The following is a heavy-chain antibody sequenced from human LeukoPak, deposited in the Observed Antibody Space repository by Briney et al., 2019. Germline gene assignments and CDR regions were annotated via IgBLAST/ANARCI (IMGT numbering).Heavy chain of an antibody. CDR3: AIGGYCSGGSCYAWSPFYFDY. V-gene: IGHV4-59*01. CDR2: IYYSGST. CDR1: GGSISSYY. J-gene: IGHJ4*02. D-gene: IGHD2-15*01. Sequence: SETLSLTCTVSGGSISSYYWSWIRQPPGKGLEWIGYIYYSGSTNYNPSLKSRVTISVDTSKNQFSLKLSSVTAADTAVYYCAIGGYCSGGSCYAWSPFYFDYWGQGTLVTVSS.